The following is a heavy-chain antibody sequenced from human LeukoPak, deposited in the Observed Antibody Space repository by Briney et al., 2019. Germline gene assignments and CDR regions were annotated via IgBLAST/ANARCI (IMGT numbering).Heavy chain of an antibody. J-gene: IGHJ4*02. CDR2: ISYDGSNK. CDR1: GFTFSSYG. D-gene: IGHD6-13*01. CDR3: AKDSSSWYSFDY. V-gene: IGHV3-30*18. Sequence: PGGSLRLSCAASGFTFSSYGMHWVRQAPGKGLEWVAVISYDGSNKYYADSVKGRFTISRDNSKNTLYLQMNSLRAEDTAVYYCAKDSSSWYSFDYWGQGTLVTVSS.